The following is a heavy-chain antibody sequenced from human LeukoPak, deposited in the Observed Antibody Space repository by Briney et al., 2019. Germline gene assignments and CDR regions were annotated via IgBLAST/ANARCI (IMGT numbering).Heavy chain of an antibody. CDR2: IYHGGST. CDR3: ARLYNIFDY. V-gene: IGHV4-4*02. Sequence: SGTLSLTCAVSGDSISSSNWWGWVRQPPGKGLEWIGEIYHGGSTDYNPSLKSRVTISLDKSKNQFSLELISVTAADTAVYYCARLYNIFDYWGQGILVTVSS. D-gene: IGHD1-14*01. CDR1: GDSISSSNW. J-gene: IGHJ4*02.